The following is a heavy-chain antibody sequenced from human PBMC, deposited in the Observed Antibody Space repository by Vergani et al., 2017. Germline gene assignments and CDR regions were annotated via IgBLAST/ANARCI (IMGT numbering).Heavy chain of an antibody. CDR3: ARDGGEYYYYGMDV. CDR1: GFTFSSYS. D-gene: IGHD2-21*01. V-gene: IGHV3-21*01. CDR2: ISSSSSYI. J-gene: IGHJ6*02. Sequence: EVQLVESGGGLVKPGGSLRLSCAASGFTFSSYSMNWVRQAPGKGLEWVSSISSSSSYIYYADSVKGRFTISRDNAKDSLYLQMNSLRAEDTAVYYCARDGGEYYYYGMDVWGQGTTVTVSS.